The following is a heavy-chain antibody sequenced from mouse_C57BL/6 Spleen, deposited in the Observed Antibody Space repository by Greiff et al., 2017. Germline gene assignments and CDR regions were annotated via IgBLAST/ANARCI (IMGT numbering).Heavy chain of an antibody. D-gene: IGHD1-1*01. CDR1: GYSITSGYY. CDR2: ISYDGSN. V-gene: IGHV3-6*01. CDR3: ATPYYGSSYPFAY. J-gene: IGHJ3*01. Sequence: EVQLQESGPGLVKPSQSLSLTCSVTGYSITSGYYWNWIRQFPGNKLEWMGYISYDGSNNYNPSLKNRISLTRDTTKNQFFMELNSVTTEDTATYYCATPYYGSSYPFAYWGQGTLVTVSA.